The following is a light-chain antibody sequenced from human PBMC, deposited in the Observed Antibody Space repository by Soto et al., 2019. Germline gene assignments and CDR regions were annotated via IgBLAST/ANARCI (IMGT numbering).Light chain of an antibody. V-gene: IGKV3-20*01. CDR2: GAS. CDR3: PQYGSSPEYT. Sequence: IVLTQSPGTLSLSPGERATLSCRASQSVSSSYLAWYQQKPGQAPRLLIYGASSRATGIPDRFSGSGSGTDFTLTISRLEPEDFAVYYCPQYGSSPEYTFGQGTKLEIK. CDR1: QSVSSSY. J-gene: IGKJ2*01.